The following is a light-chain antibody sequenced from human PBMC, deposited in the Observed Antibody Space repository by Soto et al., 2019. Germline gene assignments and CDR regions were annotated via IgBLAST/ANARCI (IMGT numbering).Light chain of an antibody. CDR2: GAS. CDR1: QSVSST. J-gene: IGKJ2*01. CDR3: QQYNNWPET. V-gene: IGKV3-15*01. Sequence: EIVMTQSPATLSVSPGERATLSCRASQSVSSTLAWYQQKPGQAPRLLIYGASTRATGIPARFSGSGSGTEFTLTISSLQSEDFAVYYCQQYNNWPETFGQATKLEIK.